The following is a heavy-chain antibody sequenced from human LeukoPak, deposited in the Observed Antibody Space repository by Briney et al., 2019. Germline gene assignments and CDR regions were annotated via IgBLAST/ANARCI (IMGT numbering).Heavy chain of an antibody. CDR1: GFTFSNYA. CDR2: ISGSGGST. Sequence: PGGSLRLSCAASGFTFSNYAMSWVRQAPGKGLEWVSGISGSGGSTNYADSVKGRFTISRDNSKNTLYVQMDSLRAEDTAVYFCGKDASWYYYGSGSHLRYFDDWGQGTLVTVSS. J-gene: IGHJ4*02. D-gene: IGHD3-10*01. V-gene: IGHV3-23*01. CDR3: GKDASWYYYGSGSHLRYFDD.